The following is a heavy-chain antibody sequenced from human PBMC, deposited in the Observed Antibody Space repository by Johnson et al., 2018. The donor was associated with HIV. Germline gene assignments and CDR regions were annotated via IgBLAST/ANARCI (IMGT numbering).Heavy chain of an antibody. CDR3: ARDTVVTPPHDAFDI. CDR1: GFTVSSSY. V-gene: IGHV3-66*01. D-gene: IGHD4-23*01. CDR2: IYSAGST. Sequence: VQLVESGGGLVQPGGSLRLSCAASGFTVSSSYMSWVRQAPGKGLEWVSVIYSAGSTHYADSVKGRFTISRDYSKNTLYLQMNSLRAEDTAVYYCARDTVVTPPHDAFDIWGQGTMVTVSS. J-gene: IGHJ3*02.